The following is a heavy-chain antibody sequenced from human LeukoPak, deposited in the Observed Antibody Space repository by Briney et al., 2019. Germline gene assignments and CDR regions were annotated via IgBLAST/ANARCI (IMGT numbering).Heavy chain of an antibody. CDR1: GGSFSGYY. Sequence: SETLSLTCAVYGGSFSGYYWGWIRQPPGKGLEWIGEINHSGSTNYNPSPKSRVTISLDTSKNQFSLKLSSVTAADTAVYYCARQLWSSPYFDYWGQGFLVTVSS. CDR2: INHSGST. CDR3: ARQLWSSPYFDY. D-gene: IGHD5-18*01. J-gene: IGHJ4*02. V-gene: IGHV4-34*01.